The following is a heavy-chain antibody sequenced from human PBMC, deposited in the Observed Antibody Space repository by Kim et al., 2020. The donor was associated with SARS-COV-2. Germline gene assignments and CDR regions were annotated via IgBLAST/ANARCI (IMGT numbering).Heavy chain of an antibody. CDR2: IYYSGST. CDR1: GGSISSGFYY. V-gene: IGHV4-31*03. CDR3: AREGDYGDPHGGFDY. Sequence: SETLSLTCTVSGGSISSGFYYWCLIRQHPGKGLEWIGYIYYSGSTYYNPSLKSRVTISVDTSKNQLSLKLSSVTAADTAVYYCAREGDYGDPHGGFDYWG. D-gene: IGHD4-17*01. J-gene: IGHJ4*01.